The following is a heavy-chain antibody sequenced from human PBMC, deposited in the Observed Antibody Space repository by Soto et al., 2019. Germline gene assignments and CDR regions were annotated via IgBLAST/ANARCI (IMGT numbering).Heavy chain of an antibody. D-gene: IGHD2-15*01. CDR2: INHSGST. V-gene: IGHV4-34*01. Sequence: SETLSQTYVVSGRTFSGYYWSWLRQTPGKGLEWIGEINHSGSTNYNPSLKSRVTISVDASKNQFSLKLSSVTAADTAVYYCARSGSVVVAAIVRGARRFDPWGQG. CDR1: GRTFSGYY. CDR3: ARSGSVVVAAIVRGARRFDP. J-gene: IGHJ5*02.